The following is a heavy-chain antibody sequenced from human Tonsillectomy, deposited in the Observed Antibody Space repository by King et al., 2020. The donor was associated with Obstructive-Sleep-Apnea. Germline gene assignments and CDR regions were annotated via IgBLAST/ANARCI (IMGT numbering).Heavy chain of an antibody. Sequence: VQLVESGGGLVQPGRSLRLSCTASGFTFGDYAMSWFRQAPGKGLEWVGFIRSKAYGGTTEYAASVKGRFTISRDDSKSIAYLQMNSLKTEDTAVYYCTRPYGDYDGVRVGGDYWGQGTLVTVSS. V-gene: IGHV3-49*03. CDR1: GFTFGDYA. D-gene: IGHD4-17*01. CDR2: IRSKAYGGTT. CDR3: TRPYGDYDGVRVGGDY. J-gene: IGHJ4*02.